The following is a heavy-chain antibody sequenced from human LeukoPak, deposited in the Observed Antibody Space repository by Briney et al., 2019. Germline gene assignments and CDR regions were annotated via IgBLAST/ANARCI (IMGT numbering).Heavy chain of an antibody. J-gene: IGHJ4*02. CDR1: GYTFTSYG. CDR3: ARSYSSSPPAFDY. CDR2: ISAYNGNT. Sequence: ASVKVSCKASGYTFTSYGISWVRQAPGQGLEWMGWISAYNGNTNYAQKLQGRVTMTRDTSTSTVYMELSSLRSEDTAVYYCARSYSSSPPAFDYWGQGTLVTVSS. D-gene: IGHD6-6*01. V-gene: IGHV1-18*04.